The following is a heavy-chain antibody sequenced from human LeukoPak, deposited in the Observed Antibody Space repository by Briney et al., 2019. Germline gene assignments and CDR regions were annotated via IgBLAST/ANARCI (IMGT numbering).Heavy chain of an antibody. CDR1: GVSISDYY. J-gene: IGHJ5*02. CDR2: VSPGGYT. Sequence: PSETLSLTCAVSGVSISDYYWSWIRQCPGKGLEWIGEVSPGGYTNYNPSLKSRVIISEDPSESHLSLRLRSVTAADTAMYYCARIRCVHGHDMFYNHWAQGTLVTVSS. CDR3: ARIRCVHGHDMFYNH. V-gene: IGHV4-34*01. D-gene: IGHD3-10*02.